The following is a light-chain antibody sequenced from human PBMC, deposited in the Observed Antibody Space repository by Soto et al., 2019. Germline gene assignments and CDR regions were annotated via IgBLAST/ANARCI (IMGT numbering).Light chain of an antibody. Sequence: DIQMTQSPSSLSASIGDTITISCRASQNIERYLNWYQKKEGRAPQLLMFAAANLESGVPSRFRGSGSGTDFTLTISSLQPEDFATYYCQQTRSTIHSFGQGTKVDIK. CDR1: QNIERY. V-gene: IGKV1-39*01. CDR2: AAA. J-gene: IGKJ2*01. CDR3: QQTRSTIHS.